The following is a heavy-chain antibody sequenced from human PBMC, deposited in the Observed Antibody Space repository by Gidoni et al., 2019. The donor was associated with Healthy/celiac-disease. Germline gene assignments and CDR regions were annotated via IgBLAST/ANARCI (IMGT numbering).Heavy chain of an antibody. Sequence: QVQLVESGGGVVQPGRSLRLSCAASGFTFSSYDMHWVRQAPGKGLEWVAVISYDGSNKYYADSVKGRFTISRDNSKNTLYLQMNSLRAEDTAVYYCAKGVWLVDYWGQGTLVTVSS. CDR2: ISYDGSNK. J-gene: IGHJ4*02. V-gene: IGHV3-30*18. D-gene: IGHD6-19*01. CDR1: GFTFSSYD. CDR3: AKGVWLVDY.